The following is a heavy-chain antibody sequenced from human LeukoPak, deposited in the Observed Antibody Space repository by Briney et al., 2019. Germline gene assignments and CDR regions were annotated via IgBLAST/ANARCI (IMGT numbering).Heavy chain of an antibody. V-gene: IGHV4-59*11. CDR1: GGPISSHY. Sequence: SETLSLTCTVSGGPISSHYWSWIRQPPGKGLEWIGYIYYSGSTNYNPSLKSRVTISVDTSKNQFSLKLSSVTAADTAVYYCARVSVLWFGELSHFDYWGQGTLVTVSS. J-gene: IGHJ4*02. CDR2: IYYSGST. CDR3: ARVSVLWFGELSHFDY. D-gene: IGHD3-10*01.